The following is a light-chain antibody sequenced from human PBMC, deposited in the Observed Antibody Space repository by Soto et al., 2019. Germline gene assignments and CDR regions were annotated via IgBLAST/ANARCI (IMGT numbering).Light chain of an antibody. V-gene: IGKV3-15*01. CDR3: QEYNYWHPIT. CDR1: QNIGNK. J-gene: IGKJ4*01. CDR2: GAS. Sequence: IVMTQSPGTLSVSPGERATLSCRASQNIGNKVGWYQQKPGQAPRLLIYGASTRATGIPVRFSGSGSGTEFTLTITSLQSEDSAVYYCQEYNYWHPITFGEGPRWRSN.